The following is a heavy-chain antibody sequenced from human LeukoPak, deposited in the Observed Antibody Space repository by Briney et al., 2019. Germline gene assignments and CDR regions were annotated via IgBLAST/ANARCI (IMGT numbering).Heavy chain of an antibody. Sequence: SQTLSLTCTVSGGSISSYYWSWIRQPPGKGLEWIGYIYYSGSTNYNPSLKSRVTISVDTSKNQFSLKLSSVTAADTAVYYCARGAYSSSWYYFDYWGQGTLVTVSS. CDR1: GGSISSYY. V-gene: IGHV4-59*01. D-gene: IGHD6-13*01. CDR3: ARGAYSSSWYYFDY. CDR2: IYYSGST. J-gene: IGHJ4*02.